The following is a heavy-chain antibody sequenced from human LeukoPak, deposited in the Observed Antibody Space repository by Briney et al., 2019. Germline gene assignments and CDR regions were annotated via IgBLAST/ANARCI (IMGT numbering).Heavy chain of an antibody. Sequence: GGSLRLSCAASGFTFTDYWMSWVRQAPGKGLEWVAFIRKRGIETNYVDSVKGRFTITRDNARNSLFLQMNSLRAEDTAVYYCARGDLNWKPVRYAMDVWGQGTTVTVSS. V-gene: IGHV3-7*01. J-gene: IGHJ6*02. CDR2: IRKRGIET. CDR3: ARGDLNWKPVRYAMDV. D-gene: IGHD1-20*01. CDR1: GFTFTDYW.